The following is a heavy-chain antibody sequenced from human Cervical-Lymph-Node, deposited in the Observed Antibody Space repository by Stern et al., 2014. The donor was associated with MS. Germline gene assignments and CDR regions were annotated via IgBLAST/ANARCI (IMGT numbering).Heavy chain of an antibody. J-gene: IGHJ4*02. CDR1: GGSISSGGYY. D-gene: IGHD2-2*01. CDR3: ARVSGDCSSTSCPSDY. Sequence: QLQLQESGPGLVKPSQTLSLTCTVSGGSISSGGYYWSWIRQHPGKGLEXVGYIHYSGRTYYNPSLKSRVTISVDTSKNQFSLKLSSVTAADTAVYYCARVSGDCSSTSCPSDYWGQGTLVTVSS. CDR2: IHYSGRT. V-gene: IGHV4-31*03.